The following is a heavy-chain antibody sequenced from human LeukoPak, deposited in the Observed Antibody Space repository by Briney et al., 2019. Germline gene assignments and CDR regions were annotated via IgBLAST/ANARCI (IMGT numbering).Heavy chain of an antibody. CDR1: GYTFTSYY. V-gene: IGHV1-46*01. J-gene: IGHJ5*02. D-gene: IGHD2-2*01. CDR3: ARDLVVVPAAMGGGWFDP. Sequence: ASVKVSCKASGYTFTSYYMHWVRQAPGQGLEWMGIINPSGGSTSYAQKFQGRVTMTRDTSISTAYMELSRLRSDDTAVYYCARDLVVVPAAMGGGWFDPWGQGTLVTVSS. CDR2: INPSGGST.